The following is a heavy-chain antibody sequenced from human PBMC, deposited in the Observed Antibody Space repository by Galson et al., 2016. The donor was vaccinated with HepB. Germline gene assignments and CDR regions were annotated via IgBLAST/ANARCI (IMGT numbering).Heavy chain of an antibody. V-gene: IGHV3-33*03. Sequence: SLRLFCAASGFTFSSYAMHWVRQAPDKGLEWVAVIWYDGSNKYYADSVRGRFSISRDNVKNSVNLHLSNLRAEDSAIYHCAKDLVENSASVFYFDYW. CDR1: GFTFSSYA. J-gene: IGHJ4*01. D-gene: IGHD3-3*02. CDR3: AKDLVENSASVFYFDY. CDR2: IWYDGSNK.